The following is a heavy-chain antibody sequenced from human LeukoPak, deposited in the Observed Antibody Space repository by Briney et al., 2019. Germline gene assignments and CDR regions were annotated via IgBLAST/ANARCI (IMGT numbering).Heavy chain of an antibody. Sequence: SVKVSCKASNYTFISYSITWVRQAPGQGLEWMGWISTYNGRTNYAPNFQDRVTMTSDRSTSTAYMELRSLRSDDTAVYYCARLNSTHLFDTIYHQLDYWGQGALVTVSS. J-gene: IGHJ4*02. V-gene: IGHV1-18*01. D-gene: IGHD2/OR15-2a*01. CDR2: ISTYNGRT. CDR3: ARLNSTHLFDTIYHQLDY. CDR1: NYTFISYS.